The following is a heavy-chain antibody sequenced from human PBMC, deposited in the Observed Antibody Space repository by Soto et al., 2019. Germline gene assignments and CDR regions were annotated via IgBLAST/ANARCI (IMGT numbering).Heavy chain of an antibody. CDR2: IYPGDSDT. V-gene: IGHV5-51*01. J-gene: IGHJ4*01. CDR3: ATSRQDILTGYYTAILDY. CDR1: GYSFTSYW. Sequence: GESLKSSCKGSGYSFTSYWIGWVRQMPGKSLEWMGIIYPGDSDTRYSPSFQGQVTISADKSISTAYLQWSSLKASDTAMYYCATSRQDILTGYYTAILDYWGRGTLVTVSS. D-gene: IGHD3-9*01.